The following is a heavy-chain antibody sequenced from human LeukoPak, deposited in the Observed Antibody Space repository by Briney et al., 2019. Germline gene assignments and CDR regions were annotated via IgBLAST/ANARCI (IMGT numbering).Heavy chain of an antibody. D-gene: IGHD3-22*01. CDR3: ARGTSSIESDSSGYYYVVYFDY. J-gene: IGHJ4*02. V-gene: IGHV4-4*07. CDR1: GGSISSYY. Sequence: SETLSLTCTVSGGSISSYYWSWIRQPAGKGLEWIGRIYTSGSTNYNPSLKSRVTMSVDTSKNQFSLKLSSVTAADTAVYYCARGTSSIESDSSGYYYVVYFDYWGQGTLVTVSS. CDR2: IYTSGST.